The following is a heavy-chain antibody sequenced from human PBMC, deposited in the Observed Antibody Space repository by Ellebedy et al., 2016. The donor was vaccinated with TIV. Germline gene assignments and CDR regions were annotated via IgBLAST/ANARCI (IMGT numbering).Heavy chain of an antibody. J-gene: IGHJ3*01. Sequence: PGGSLRLSCATSGFTFGGYGIHWVRQAPGKGLEWVAVLWYDGTTNYYIDSVKGRFRISRDNSKHILYLDIDNLRAEDTAVYFCAKGSAYDSRGYYFENVFAVWGQGTMVTVSS. CDR1: GFTFGGYG. V-gene: IGHV3-33*06. CDR2: LWYDGTTN. D-gene: IGHD3-22*01. CDR3: AKGSAYDSRGYYFENVFAV.